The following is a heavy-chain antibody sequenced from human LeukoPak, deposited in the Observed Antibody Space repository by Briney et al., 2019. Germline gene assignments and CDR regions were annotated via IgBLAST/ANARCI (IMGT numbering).Heavy chain of an antibody. J-gene: IGHJ3*02. V-gene: IGHV4-4*07. Sequence: PSETLSLTCTVSGGSISSYYWSWIRQPAGKGLEWIGRIYTSGSTDYNPSLKSRVTMSVDTSKNQFSLKLSSVTAADTAVYYCARAVAAAGTTWGAFDIWGQGTMVTVSS. CDR2: IYTSGST. CDR1: GGSISSYY. D-gene: IGHD6-13*01. CDR3: ARAVAAAGTTWGAFDI.